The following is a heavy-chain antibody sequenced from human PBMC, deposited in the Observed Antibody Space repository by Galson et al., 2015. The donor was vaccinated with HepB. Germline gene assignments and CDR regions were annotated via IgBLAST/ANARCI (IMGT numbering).Heavy chain of an antibody. CDR2: ISYDGSNK. CDR3: ARGHCSGGSCYLYYYYGMDV. CDR1: GFTFSSYA. V-gene: IGHV3-30-3*01. J-gene: IGHJ6*02. D-gene: IGHD2-15*01. Sequence: SLRLSCAASGFTFSSYAMHWVRQAPGKGLEWVAVISYDGSNKYYADSVKGRFTISRDNSKNTLYLQMNSLRAEDTAVYYCARGHCSGGSCYLYYYYGMDVWGQGTTVTVSS.